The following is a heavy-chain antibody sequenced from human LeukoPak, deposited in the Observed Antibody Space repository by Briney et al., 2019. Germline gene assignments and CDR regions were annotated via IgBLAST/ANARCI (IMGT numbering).Heavy chain of an antibody. CDR1: GYTFTSYG. V-gene: IGHV1-18*01. CDR2: ISTYNGDT. CDR3: ARDHDFWSGYYY. Sequence: GASVKVSCKASGYTFTSYGISWVRQAPGQGLEWMGWISTYNGDTNYAQKLQGRVTMTTDTSTNTAYMELRSLRSEDTAVYYCARDHDFWSGYYYWGQGTQVTVSS. D-gene: IGHD3-3*01. J-gene: IGHJ4*02.